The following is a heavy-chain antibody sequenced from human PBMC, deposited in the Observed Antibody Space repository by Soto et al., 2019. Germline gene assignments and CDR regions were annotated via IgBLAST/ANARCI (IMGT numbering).Heavy chain of an antibody. J-gene: IGHJ4*02. V-gene: IGHV5-51*01. CDR3: ARHQRDDASRKIDC. Sequence: ESLKISCQGSGYSFTSNWIGWVLQMPGKGLEWMGIINPADSDIKYSPSFQGQVTISADKSIGTAYLQWSSLKASDTAMYYCARHQRDDASRKIDCWGQGTLVTVSS. CDR2: INPADSDI. CDR1: GYSFTSNW. D-gene: IGHD3-16*01.